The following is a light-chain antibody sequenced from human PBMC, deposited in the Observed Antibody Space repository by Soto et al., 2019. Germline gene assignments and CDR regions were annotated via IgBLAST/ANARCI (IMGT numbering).Light chain of an antibody. CDR1: QAISSY. CDR3: QQTMTFPLT. Sequence: DIQMTQSPSSVSASVGDRVTITCRASQAISSYLAWYQQKPGKAPNLLISAASSLQSGVPSRFSGSGSGTDFTFTISSLQPEDFATYYCQQTMTFPLTFGGGTKVEI. CDR2: AAS. J-gene: IGKJ4*01. V-gene: IGKV1-12*01.